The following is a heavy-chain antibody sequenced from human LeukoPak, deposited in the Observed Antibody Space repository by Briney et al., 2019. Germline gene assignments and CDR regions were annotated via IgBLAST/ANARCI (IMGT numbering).Heavy chain of an antibody. CDR3: ARVTTHYYDFWSGYYTDWFDP. Sequence: PSETLSLTCTVSGGSISSYYWSWIRQPPGKGLEWIGYIYYSGSTNYNPSLKSRVTISVDTSKNQFSLKLSSVTAADTAVYYCARVTTHYYDFWSGYYTDWFDPWGQGTLVTVSS. CDR1: GGSISSYY. CDR2: IYYSGST. V-gene: IGHV4-59*01. J-gene: IGHJ5*02. D-gene: IGHD3-3*01.